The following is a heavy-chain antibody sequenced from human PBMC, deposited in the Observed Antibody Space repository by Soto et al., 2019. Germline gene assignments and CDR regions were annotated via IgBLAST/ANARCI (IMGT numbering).Heavy chain of an antibody. CDR3: ARVHVMVVAGSTFDY. V-gene: IGHV4-38-2*01. Sequence: SETLSLTCAVSGDSISSGSYWAWIRQPPGKGPEWIASIYHGGTTFYNPSLESRITISVDTSNNQFSLKLTSVTAADTAVYYCARVHVMVVAGSTFDYWGHGTLVTVSS. CDR2: IYHGGTT. CDR1: GDSISSGSY. D-gene: IGHD6-19*01. J-gene: IGHJ4*01.